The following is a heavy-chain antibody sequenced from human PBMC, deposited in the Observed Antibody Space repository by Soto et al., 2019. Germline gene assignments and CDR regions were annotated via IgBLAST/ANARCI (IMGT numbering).Heavy chain of an antibody. CDR2: ISGSGGST. Sequence: PGGSLRLSCAASGFTFSSYAMSWVRQAPGKGLEWVSAISGSGGSTYYADSVKGRFTISRDNSKNTLYLQMNSLRAEDTAVYYCVIFFQAEDGIRDVHSVSAVLLNRSSDL. CDR1: GFTFSSYA. V-gene: IGHV3-23*01. J-gene: IGHJ2*01. CDR3: VIFFQAEDGIRDVHSVSAVLLNRSSDL. D-gene: IGHD3-9*01.